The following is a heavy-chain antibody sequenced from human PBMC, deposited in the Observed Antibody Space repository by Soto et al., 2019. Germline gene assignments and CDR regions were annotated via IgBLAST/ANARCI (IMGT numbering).Heavy chain of an antibody. V-gene: IGHV4-59*01. CDR1: GTSISSYY. Sequence: VQLQESGPGLVTPSETLSLTCTVSGTSISSYYWSWIRQPPGKGLEWIANIHYSGTTNYNPSLARRVTLSVDTSNNQFSLKMTSVTAADRAMYFCARYNSYSIDYWGRGTLVTVSS. CDR3: ARYNSYSIDY. D-gene: IGHD2-21*01. CDR2: IHYSGTT. J-gene: IGHJ4*02.